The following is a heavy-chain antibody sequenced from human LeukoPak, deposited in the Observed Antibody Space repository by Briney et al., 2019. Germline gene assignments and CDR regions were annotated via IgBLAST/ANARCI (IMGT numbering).Heavy chain of an antibody. CDR3: ARVPLYTVQWLIY. Sequence: ASVKVSCKASGYTFTSYDINWVRQAPGQRLEWMGWINAGNGNTKYSQKFQGRVTITRDTSASTAYMELSSLRSEDTAVYYCARVPLYTVQWLIYWGQGTLVTVSS. CDR2: INAGNGNT. D-gene: IGHD6-19*01. V-gene: IGHV1-3*01. J-gene: IGHJ4*02. CDR1: GYTFTSYD.